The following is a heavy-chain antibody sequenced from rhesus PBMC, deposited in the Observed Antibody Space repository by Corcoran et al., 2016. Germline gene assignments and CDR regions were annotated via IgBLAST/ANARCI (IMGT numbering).Heavy chain of an antibody. CDR1: GFTFSGYE. V-gene: IGHV3-115*02. D-gene: IGHD2-27*01. J-gene: IGHJ6*01. CDR2: IAGDTSYT. Sequence: EVQLAESGGGLVQPGGSLRLSCAASGFTFSGYEMHWVRQAPGKGLESISIIAGDTSYTYYADSVKGRVTISRDNAKNSLSLQMNSLGAEDTAVYYCAGCSGIYCYAEYGLDSWGQGVVVTVSS. CDR3: AGCSGIYCYAEYGLDS.